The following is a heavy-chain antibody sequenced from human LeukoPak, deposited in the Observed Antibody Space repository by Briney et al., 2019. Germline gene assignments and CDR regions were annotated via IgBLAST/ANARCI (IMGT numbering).Heavy chain of an antibody. CDR2: INHSGST. D-gene: IGHD4-23*01. CDR1: GGSFSGYY. J-gene: IGHJ4*02. Sequence: KPSETLSLTCAVYGGSFSGYYWSWIRQPPGKGLEWIGEINHSGSTNYNPSLKSRVTISVDTSKNQFSLKLSSVTAADTAVYYCARNSRWDKDFDYWGQGTLVTVSS. V-gene: IGHV4-34*01. CDR3: ARNSRWDKDFDY.